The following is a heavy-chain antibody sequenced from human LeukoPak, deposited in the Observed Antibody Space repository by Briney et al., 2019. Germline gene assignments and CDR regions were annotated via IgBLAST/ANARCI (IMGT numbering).Heavy chain of an antibody. CDR2: IGYDGNTK. Sequence: GGSLRLSCAASGFTFRSDGMHWVRQAPGKGLEWVTFIGYDGNTKYYVDSVKGRFTISRDNSKNTLYLQMNSLRAEDTAVYYCARDSDAFDIWGQGTMVTVSS. J-gene: IGHJ3*02. CDR1: GFTFRSDG. CDR3: ARDSDAFDI. V-gene: IGHV3-30*02.